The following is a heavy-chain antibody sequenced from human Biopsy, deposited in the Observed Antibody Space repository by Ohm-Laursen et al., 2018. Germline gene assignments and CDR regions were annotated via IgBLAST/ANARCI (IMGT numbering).Heavy chain of an antibody. CDR1: GFDVRSNY. CDR2: LSGGGSR. D-gene: IGHD3-3*01. CDR3: ARSRDFKSGSSLQLHYFFIAV. V-gene: IGHV3-53*01. J-gene: IGHJ6*02. Sequence: SLRLSCTASGFDVRSNYMSWVRQPPGKGLEWVSLLSGGGSRFYADSVKGRFTISRDNSKNTLFLQMNFLTAEDTARYYCARSRDFKSGSSLQLHYFFIAVWGQGTTVTVSS.